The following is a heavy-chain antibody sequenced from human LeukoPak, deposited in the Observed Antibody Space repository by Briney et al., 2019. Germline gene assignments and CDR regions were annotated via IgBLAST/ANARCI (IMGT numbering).Heavy chain of an antibody. V-gene: IGHV3-20*04. CDR1: GFTFSSSA. Sequence: PGGSLRLSCAASGFTFSSSAMSWVRQAPGKGLEWVSGINWNGGSTGYADSVKGRFTISRDNAKNSLYLQMNSLRAEDTALYYCAAPNLIAVAGTNWGQGTLVTVSS. D-gene: IGHD6-19*01. CDR3: AAPNLIAVAGTN. CDR2: INWNGGST. J-gene: IGHJ4*02.